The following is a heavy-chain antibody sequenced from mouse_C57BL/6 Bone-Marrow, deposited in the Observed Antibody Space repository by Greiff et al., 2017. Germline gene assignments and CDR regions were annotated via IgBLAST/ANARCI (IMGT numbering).Heavy chain of an antibody. Sequence: VQLQQPGAELVKPGASVKLSCKASGYTFTSYWMQWVQQRPGQGLEWIGEIDPSDSYTNYNQKFKGKATLTVDTPSSTAYMQLSSLTSEDSAVYYCARYDGSSYFDYWGQGTTLTVSS. CDR3: ARYDGSSYFDY. CDR1: GYTFTSYW. J-gene: IGHJ2*01. D-gene: IGHD1-1*01. CDR2: IDPSDSYT. V-gene: IGHV1-50*01.